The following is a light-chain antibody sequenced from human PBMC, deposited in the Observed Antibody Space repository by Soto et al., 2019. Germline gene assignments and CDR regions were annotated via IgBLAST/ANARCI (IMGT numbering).Light chain of an antibody. J-gene: IGKJ2*01. CDR2: GAS. CDR3: QQTYTTPHT. CDR1: QRIANY. V-gene: IGKV1-39*01. Sequence: DIQMTQSPSSLSASVGDRVTITCRASQRIANYLNWYQQRPGKAPKLLISGASTLQSAVPSRFRGGGSGTDFTLTSSTLQPDDFATYYGQQTYTTPHTFGQGTKLEIK.